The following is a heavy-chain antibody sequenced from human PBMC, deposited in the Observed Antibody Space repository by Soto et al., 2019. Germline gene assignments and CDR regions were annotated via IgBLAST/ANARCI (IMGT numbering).Heavy chain of an antibody. CDR3: ARGDAGGAGELLLRETRAKNWFDP. CDR2: INHSGST. Sequence: SETLSLTCAVYGGSFSGYYWSWIRQPPGKGLEWIGEINHSGSTNYNPSLKSRVTISVDTSKNQFSLKLSSVTAADTAVYYCARGDAGGAGELLLRETRAKNWFDPWGQGTLVTVSS. J-gene: IGHJ5*02. D-gene: IGHD3-10*01. V-gene: IGHV4-34*01. CDR1: GGSFSGYY.